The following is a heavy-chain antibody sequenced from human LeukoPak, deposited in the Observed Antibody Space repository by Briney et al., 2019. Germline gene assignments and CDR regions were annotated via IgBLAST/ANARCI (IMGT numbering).Heavy chain of an antibody. Sequence: GGSLRLSCAASGFTFSSYAMSWVRQAPGKGLEWVSAISGSGGSTYYADSVKGRFTISRDNSKNTLYLQMNSLRAEDTAVYYCAKGTYYYDSSGYYSHAFDIWGQGTMVTVSS. V-gene: IGHV3-23*01. CDR3: AKGTYYYDSSGYYSHAFDI. CDR2: ISGSGGST. D-gene: IGHD3-22*01. J-gene: IGHJ3*02. CDR1: GFTFSSYA.